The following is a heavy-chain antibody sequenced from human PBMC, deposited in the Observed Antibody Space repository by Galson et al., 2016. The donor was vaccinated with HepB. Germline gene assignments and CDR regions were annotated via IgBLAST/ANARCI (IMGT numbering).Heavy chain of an antibody. CDR3: AGAFDY. Sequence: SLRLSCAASGFTFRTYGMHWVRQAPGKGLEWVAVIWHDGSIEYYADSVKGRFTISRDNSRNSLHLQMNSLRDEDTAVYFCAGAFDYWGQGILVTVSS. D-gene: IGHD2/OR15-2a*01. J-gene: IGHJ4*02. CDR2: IWHDGSIE. CDR1: GFTFRTYG. V-gene: IGHV3-33*01.